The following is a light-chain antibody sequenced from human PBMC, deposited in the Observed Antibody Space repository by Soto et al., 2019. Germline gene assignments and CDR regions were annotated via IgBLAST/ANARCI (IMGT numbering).Light chain of an antibody. CDR3: QQSFSAPRT. CDR1: QSIGRY. J-gene: IGKJ2*01. Sequence: DIPMTQSPSSLSASVGDRVTVTCRASQSIGRYLNWYQQKPGKDPKPLIYDASSLQTGVPSRFSGNESGTDFTLTINSLQPEDFATYYCQQSFSAPRTFGQGTKLEIK. V-gene: IGKV1-39*01. CDR2: DAS.